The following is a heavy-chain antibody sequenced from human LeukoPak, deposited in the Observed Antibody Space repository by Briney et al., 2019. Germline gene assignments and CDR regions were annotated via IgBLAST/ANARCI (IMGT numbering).Heavy chain of an antibody. Sequence: SETLSLTCTVSGGSISSHYWSWIRQPPGKGLEWIGYIYYSGSTNYNPSLKSRVTISVDTSKNQFSLKLSSVTAVDTAVYYCARVVPAAISRADAFDIWGQGTMVTVSS. V-gene: IGHV4-59*11. D-gene: IGHD2-2*02. CDR3: ARVVPAAISRADAFDI. J-gene: IGHJ3*02. CDR1: GGSISSHY. CDR2: IYYSGST.